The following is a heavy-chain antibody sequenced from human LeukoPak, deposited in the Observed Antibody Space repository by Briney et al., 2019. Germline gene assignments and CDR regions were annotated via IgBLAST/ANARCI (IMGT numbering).Heavy chain of an antibody. CDR2: INPNSGGT. J-gene: IGHJ4*02. CDR3: AREDSSCYYVDY. Sequence: ASVKVSCKASGYTFTGYYMHWVRQAPGQGLEWMGWINPNSGGTNYAQKFQGRVTMTRDTSISTAYMELSRLRSDDTAVYYCAREDSSCYYVDYWGQGTLVTVSS. V-gene: IGHV1-2*02. CDR1: GYTFTGYY. D-gene: IGHD3-22*01.